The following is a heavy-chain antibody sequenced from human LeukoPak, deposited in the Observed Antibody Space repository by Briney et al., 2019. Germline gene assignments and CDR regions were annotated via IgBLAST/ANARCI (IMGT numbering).Heavy chain of an antibody. Sequence: PGGSLRLSCAASGFTFTSHWMHWVRQAPGKGLVWVSRLNGDGSRTDYADSVKGRFTISRDNSKNTLYLQMNSLRAEDTAVYYCAKDLIYDSSGYPLGDWGQGTLVTVSS. CDR1: GFTFTSHW. V-gene: IGHV3-74*01. J-gene: IGHJ4*02. CDR3: AKDLIYDSSGYPLGD. CDR2: LNGDGSRT. D-gene: IGHD3-22*01.